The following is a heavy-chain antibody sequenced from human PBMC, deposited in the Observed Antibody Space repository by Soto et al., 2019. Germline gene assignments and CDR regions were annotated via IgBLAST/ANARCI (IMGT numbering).Heavy chain of an antibody. V-gene: IGHV1-18*01. CDR3: AREPNSFAY. Sequence: QVQLVQSGAEVKNPGASVKVSCKASGYTFTSYGVSWLRQAPGQGLEWMGWISVYNGTTKYAQKLQGRGTLTTHTSTSTAYMELRSLRSDDTAVYYCAREPNSFAYWGQGALVTVSP. CDR1: GYTFTSYG. CDR2: ISVYNGTT. J-gene: IGHJ4*02.